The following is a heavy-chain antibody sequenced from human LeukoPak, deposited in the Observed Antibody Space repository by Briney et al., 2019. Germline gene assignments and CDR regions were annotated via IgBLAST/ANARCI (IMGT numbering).Heavy chain of an antibody. CDR2: ISSSSSYI. D-gene: IGHD5-12*01. Sequence: GGSLRLSCAASGFTFSSYWLHWVRQAPGKGLEWVSSISSSSSYIYYADSVKGRFTISRDNAKNSLYLQMNSLRAEDTAVYYCARGGVVESGYDYRLYWGQGTLVTVSS. V-gene: IGHV3-21*01. CDR1: GFTFSSYW. CDR3: ARGGVVESGYDYRLY. J-gene: IGHJ4*02.